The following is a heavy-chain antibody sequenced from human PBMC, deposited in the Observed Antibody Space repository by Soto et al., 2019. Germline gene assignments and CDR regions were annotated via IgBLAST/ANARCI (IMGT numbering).Heavy chain of an antibody. CDR2: ISHDGTKQ. J-gene: IGHJ4*02. CDR3: AKDYSSGWYDYCDF. V-gene: IGHV3-30*18. D-gene: IGHD6-19*01. Sequence: PGWALRLSCTTPGFTFSSYSMHWVRQAPGKGLEWVGLISHDGTKQYSADSVKGRFTISRDDSKSTLYLQMNNLRVEDTAVYYCAKDYSSGWYDYCDFWGQGTLVTRLL. CDR1: GFTFSSYS.